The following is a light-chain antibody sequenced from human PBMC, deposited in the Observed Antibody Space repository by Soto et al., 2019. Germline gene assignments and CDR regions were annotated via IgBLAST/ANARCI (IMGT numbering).Light chain of an antibody. Sequence: QSVLTQSPSASASPGASVRFTCTLSSGHSSNAVAWHQQQPEKGPRFLMKLNSDGSHTKGDGIPDRFSGSSSGAERYLTISNLQSEDEAEYYCQTWGTGTVVFGGGTKVTVL. CDR2: LNSDGSH. CDR3: QTWGTGTVV. V-gene: IGLV4-69*01. J-gene: IGLJ2*01. CDR1: SGHSSNA.